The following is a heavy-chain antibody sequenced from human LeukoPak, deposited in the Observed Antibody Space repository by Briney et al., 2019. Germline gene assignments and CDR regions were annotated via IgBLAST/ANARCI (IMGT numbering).Heavy chain of an antibody. J-gene: IGHJ4*02. D-gene: IGHD6-19*01. CDR3: ARDGRAGSLFAY. CDR1: GGSISGYY. V-gene: IGHV4-59*01. Sequence: SETLSLTCAVYGGSISGYYWGWIRQPPGKGLEWVGYISYSGSTNYNPSLKSRVTISVDTSKNQFSLKLSSVTAADTAIYYCARDGRAGSLFAYWGQGTLVTVSS. CDR2: ISYSGST.